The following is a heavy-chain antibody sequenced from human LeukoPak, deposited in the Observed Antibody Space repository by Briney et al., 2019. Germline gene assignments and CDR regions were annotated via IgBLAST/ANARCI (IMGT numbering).Heavy chain of an antibody. D-gene: IGHD2-2*01. J-gene: IGHJ4*02. CDR1: GGSINSYY. V-gene: IGHV4-4*09. CDR2: IYTSGST. CDR3: ARLVPRSCSSISCQPPFDS. Sequence: SETLSLTGTGSGGSINSYYWSWIRQPPGVRLEGIGYIYTSGSTNYNPSLKSRVTISVDTSKNRFSLKLSSEIAADTVVSHCARLVPRSCSSISCQPPFDSWGQGTLVTVSS.